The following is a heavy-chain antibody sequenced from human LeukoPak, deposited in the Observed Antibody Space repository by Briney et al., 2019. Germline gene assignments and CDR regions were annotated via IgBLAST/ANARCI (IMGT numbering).Heavy chain of an antibody. CDR2: TNPNSGGT. J-gene: IGHJ5*02. CDR1: GYTFTGYY. Sequence: EASVKVSCKASGYTFTGYYMHWVRQAPGQGLEWMGWTNPNSGGTNYAQKFQGRVTMTRDTSISTAYMELSRLRPDDTAVYYCARPLIAAAGWNWFDPWGQGTLVTVSS. CDR3: ARPLIAAAGWNWFDP. V-gene: IGHV1-2*02. D-gene: IGHD6-13*01.